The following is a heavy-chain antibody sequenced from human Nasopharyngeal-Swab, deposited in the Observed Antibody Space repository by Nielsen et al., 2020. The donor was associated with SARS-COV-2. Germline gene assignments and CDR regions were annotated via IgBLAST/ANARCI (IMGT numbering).Heavy chain of an antibody. J-gene: IGHJ6*02. CDR2: IYYSGST. V-gene: IGHV4-59*08. D-gene: IGHD6-19*01. Sequence: SETLSLTCTASGGSISSYYWSWIRQPPGKGLEWIGYIYYSGSTNYNPSLKSRVTISVDTSKNQFSLKLSSVTAADTAVYYCARHEVTYSSGSFALDVWGQGTTVTVSS. CDR1: GGSISSYY. CDR3: ARHEVTYSSGSFALDV.